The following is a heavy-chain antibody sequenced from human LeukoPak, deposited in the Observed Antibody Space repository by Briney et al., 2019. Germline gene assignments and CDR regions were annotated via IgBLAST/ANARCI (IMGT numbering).Heavy chain of an antibody. CDR1: GFTFSNYG. J-gene: IGHJ4*02. Sequence: PGGSLRLSCAASGFTFSNYGMHWVRQAPGKGLEWVAFIRYDGSNKYYADSVKGRFTISRDNSKNTLYLQMNSLRPEDTAVYYCAKDLGSSWHADYFDHWGRGTLVTVSS. V-gene: IGHV3-30*02. CDR2: IRYDGSNK. CDR3: AKDLGSSWHADYFDH. D-gene: IGHD6-13*01.